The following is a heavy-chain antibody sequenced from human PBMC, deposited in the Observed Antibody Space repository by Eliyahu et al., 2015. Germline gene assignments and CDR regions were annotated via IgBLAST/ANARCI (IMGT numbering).Heavy chain of an antibody. CDR2: FNPNSGGX. CDR1: GFTFTGYY. D-gene: IGHD4-17*01. V-gene: IGHV1-2*02. CDR3: AKTYGDYQGLSFDI. J-gene: IGHJ3*02. Sequence: QVQLVQSGAEVKXPGASVKVSCEASGFTFTGYYIPXVRQAPGQGLXWMGXFNPNSGGXNPAPKFQGRVTMXRAXSXSTAYMELSRLRSDDTAVYFCAKTYGDYQGLSFDIWGQGTMVTVSS.